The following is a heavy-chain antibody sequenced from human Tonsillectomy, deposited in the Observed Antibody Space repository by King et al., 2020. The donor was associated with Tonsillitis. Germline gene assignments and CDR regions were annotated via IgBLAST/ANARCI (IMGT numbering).Heavy chain of an antibody. V-gene: IGHV3-66*01. Sequence: QLVQSGGGLVQPGGSLRLSCAASGLTVSTNYMSWVRQAPGRGLGWVSVIFSDGSTYYADSVKGRFTISRDTSKNTLYLQMSSLSVEDTAVYYCARDGGGDCLACLDVWGQGTTVTVSS. CDR3: ARDGGGDCLACLDV. D-gene: IGHD2-21*02. CDR2: IFSDGST. J-gene: IGHJ6*02. CDR1: GLTVSTNY.